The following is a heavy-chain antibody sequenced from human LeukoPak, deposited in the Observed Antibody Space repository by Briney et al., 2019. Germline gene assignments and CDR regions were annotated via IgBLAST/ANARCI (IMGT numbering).Heavy chain of an antibody. D-gene: IGHD3-22*01. CDR2: ISYEGSKI. Sequence: GGSLRLPCAASGFTFSHYDMHWVRQAPGKGLQWVAHISYEGSKIHYADSVRGRFTISRDNSRNTLWLQMNSLRPEDSAVYYRARDSWDSRGFYSYWGQGALVTVSS. J-gene: IGHJ4*02. CDR3: ARDSWDSRGFYSY. CDR1: GFTFSHYD. V-gene: IGHV3-30*03.